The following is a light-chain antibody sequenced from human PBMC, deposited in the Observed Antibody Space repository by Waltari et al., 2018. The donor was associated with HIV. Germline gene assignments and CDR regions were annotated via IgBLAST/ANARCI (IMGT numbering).Light chain of an antibody. CDR3: QQRSNWPPEST. V-gene: IGKV3-11*01. CDR2: DAS. CDR1: QSVNTY. J-gene: IGKJ5*01. Sequence: EIVLTQSPATLSLSPGESATPSCRASQSVNTYLAWYQQKSGQAPRLLIYDASNRATGIPARFSGSGSGTDFTLTISSLEPEDLAVYCCQQRSNWPPESTFGQGTRLEIK.